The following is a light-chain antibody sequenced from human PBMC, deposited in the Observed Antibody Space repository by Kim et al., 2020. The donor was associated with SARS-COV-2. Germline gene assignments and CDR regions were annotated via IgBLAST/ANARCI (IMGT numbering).Light chain of an antibody. CDR2: STN. CDR3: LLYSGDAAV. Sequence: PGGTVTITCASNPGAVTSAYYPNWFQQKPGQAPRALIYSTNYRPSWTPARFSGSLLGGKAALTLSSVQPEDEAEYYCLLYSGDAAVFGGGTQLTVL. V-gene: IGLV7-43*01. J-gene: IGLJ3*02. CDR1: PGAVTSAYY.